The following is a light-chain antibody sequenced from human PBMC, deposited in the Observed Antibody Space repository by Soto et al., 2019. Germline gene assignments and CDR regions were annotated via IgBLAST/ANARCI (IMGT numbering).Light chain of an antibody. J-gene: IGLJ3*02. CDR1: SSDVGGSNF. CDR3: CSYAGNSLWG. V-gene: IGLV2-11*01. Sequence: QSALTQPRSVSGSPGQSVTISCTGTSSDVGGSNFVSWYQQHAGKAPKLVIYDVSKRPSGVPDRFSGSKSGNTASLTISGLQVEDEADYYCCSYAGNSLWGFGGGTKLTVL. CDR2: DVS.